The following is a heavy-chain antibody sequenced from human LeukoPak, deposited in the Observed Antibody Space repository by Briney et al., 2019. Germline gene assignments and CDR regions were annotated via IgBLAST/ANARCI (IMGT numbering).Heavy chain of an antibody. V-gene: IGHV5-51*01. D-gene: IGHD5-18*01. CDR1: GYSFTTNW. J-gene: IGHJ4*02. CDR3: VRSRGYSYGYSYYFDY. CDR2: IYPGDSET. Sequence: GESLKISRKGSGYSFTTNWIGWVRQMPGKGLEWMGIIYPGDSETRYSPSFQGQVTISADKAITTAYLQWSSLKASDTSIYYCVRSRGYSYGYSYYFDYWGQGTLVTVSS.